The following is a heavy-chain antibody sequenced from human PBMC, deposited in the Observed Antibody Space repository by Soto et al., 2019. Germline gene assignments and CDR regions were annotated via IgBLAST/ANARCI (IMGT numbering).Heavy chain of an antibody. V-gene: IGHV1-18*04. CDR1: RFTFTSYG. CDR3: ARDRFDP. CDR2: ISAYNGNT. J-gene: IGHJ5*02. Sequence: AAAKVSCKASRFTFTSYGISWVRQAPGQGLEWMGWISAYNGNTNYAQKLQGRVTMTTDTSTSTAYMELRSLSSDDTAVYYCARDRFDPWGQGTLVTVSS.